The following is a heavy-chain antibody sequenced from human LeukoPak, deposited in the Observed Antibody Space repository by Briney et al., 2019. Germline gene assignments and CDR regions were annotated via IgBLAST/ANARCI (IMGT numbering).Heavy chain of an antibody. Sequence: GGSLRPSFAASGFPFSSNYMSWVRQAPGKGLGWASVIYSGGSTYDAASVKGRLKISRDNSKNTLYLQMNSLRAEDTAVYYCARAPLFGELCYGMDVWGQGTTVTVSS. V-gene: IGHV3-66*01. CDR3: ARAPLFGELCYGMDV. D-gene: IGHD3-10*02. CDR1: GFPFSSNY. CDR2: IYSGGST. J-gene: IGHJ6*02.